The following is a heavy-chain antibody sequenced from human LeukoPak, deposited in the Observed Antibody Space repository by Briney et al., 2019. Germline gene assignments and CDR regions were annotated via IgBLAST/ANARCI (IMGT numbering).Heavy chain of an antibody. Sequence: GGSLRLSCAACGFAFSSYDMRWVREAPGKGLEWVSTIHDVGGKSYYADSVKGRFTISRDNSRNTLNLQMDGLRAEDTALYYCARDWRSQGKDTSGSYFAPLDHWGQGTQVTVSS. CDR2: IHDVGGKS. CDR3: ARDWRSQGKDTSGSYFAPLDH. CDR1: GFAFSSYD. D-gene: IGHD3-10*01. V-gene: IGHV3-23*01. J-gene: IGHJ4*02.